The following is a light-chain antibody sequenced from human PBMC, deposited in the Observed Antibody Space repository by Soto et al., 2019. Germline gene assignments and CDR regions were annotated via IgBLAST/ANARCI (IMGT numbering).Light chain of an antibody. CDR2: QAS. V-gene: IGKV1-5*03. CDR1: QSTSSY. J-gene: IGKJ1*01. Sequence: IQMPQYPSSLSASVGDRVTITCRASQSTSSYLAWYQQKPGKAPKLLIYQASSLENGVPSRFSGSGSGTEFSLTISSLQPDDFATYYCQQYSSHSTFGQGTKVDIK. CDR3: QQYSSHST.